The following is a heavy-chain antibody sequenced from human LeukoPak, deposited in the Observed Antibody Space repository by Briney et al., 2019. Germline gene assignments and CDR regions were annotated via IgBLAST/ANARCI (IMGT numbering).Heavy chain of an antibody. CDR1: GYTFTSYG. J-gene: IGHJ3*01. CDR2: ISTYNGYT. CDR3: ARNGVYFDSSGYYYGDAFDL. Sequence: ASVKVSCKASGYTFTSYGISWVRQAPGQGLEWMGWISTYNGYTNFALKLQGRVTLTTDTATSTAYMELRSLRSDDTAVYYCARNGVYFDSSGYYYGDAFDLWGQGTMVTVSS. V-gene: IGHV1-18*01. D-gene: IGHD3-22*01.